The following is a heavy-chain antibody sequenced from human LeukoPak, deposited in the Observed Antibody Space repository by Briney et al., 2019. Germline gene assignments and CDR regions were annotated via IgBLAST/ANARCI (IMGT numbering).Heavy chain of an antibody. Sequence: SETLSLTCTVSGGSISSGGYYWSWIRQHPGKGLEWIGYIYYSGSTYYNPSLKSRVTISVDTSKNQFSLKLSSVTAADTAVYYCARGPYYDFWSGFPNYFGYWGQGTLVTVSS. CDR1: GGSISSGGYY. J-gene: IGHJ4*02. CDR3: ARGPYYDFWSGFPNYFGY. V-gene: IGHV4-31*03. D-gene: IGHD3-3*01. CDR2: IYYSGST.